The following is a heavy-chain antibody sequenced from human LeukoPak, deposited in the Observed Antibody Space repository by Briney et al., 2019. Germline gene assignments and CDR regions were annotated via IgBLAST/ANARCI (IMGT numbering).Heavy chain of an antibody. CDR1: GYTLTELS. V-gene: IGHV1-24*01. D-gene: IGHD1-26*01. J-gene: IGHJ4*02. CDR2: FDPGDGET. CDR3: AREGRLSGSYNY. Sequence: SVKVSCKGSGYTLTELSMHWVRQAPGKGLEWMGGFDPGDGETIYAQKFQGRVTITADKSTSTAYMELSSLRSEDTAVYYCAREGRLSGSYNYWGQGTLVTVSS.